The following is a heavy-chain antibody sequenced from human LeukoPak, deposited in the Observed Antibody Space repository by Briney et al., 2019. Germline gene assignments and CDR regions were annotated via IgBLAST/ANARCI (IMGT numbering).Heavy chain of an antibody. CDR1: GGSISSGDYY. CDR3: ARDRDGYNYLDY. J-gene: IGHJ4*02. CDR2: IYYSGST. Sequence: PSQTLSLTCTVSGGSISSGDYYWSWIRQHPGKGLEWIGYIYYSGSTYYNPSLKSRVTVSVDTSKNQFSLKLSSVTAADTAVYYCARDRDGYNYLDYWGQGTLVTVSS. D-gene: IGHD5-12*01. V-gene: IGHV4-31*03.